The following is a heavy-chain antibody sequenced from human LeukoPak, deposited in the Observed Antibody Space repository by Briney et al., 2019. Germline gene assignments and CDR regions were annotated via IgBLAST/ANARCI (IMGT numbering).Heavy chain of an antibody. CDR3: AKDGAGYCSGGSCYPLDY. V-gene: IGHV3-30*18. CDR2: ISYDGSNK. D-gene: IGHD2-15*01. J-gene: IGHJ4*02. Sequence: PGRSLRLSCAASGFTFSSYGMHWVRQAPGKGLEWVAVISYDGSNKYYAGSVKGRFTISRDNSKNTLYLQMNSLRAEDTAVYYCAKDGAGYCSGGSCYPLDYWGQGTLVTVSS. CDR1: GFTFSSYG.